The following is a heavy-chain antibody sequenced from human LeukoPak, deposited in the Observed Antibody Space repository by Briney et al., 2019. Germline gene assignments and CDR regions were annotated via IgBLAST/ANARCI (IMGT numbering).Heavy chain of an antibody. Sequence: PGGSLRLSCAASGFTFSTYIMNWVRQAPGKGLEWISYIHSSSSSIYYADSVKGRFTISRDNAKNSLYLQMNSLRDEDTAVYYCARDRLGAGSFDIWSQGTMVTVSS. CDR2: IHSSSSSI. V-gene: IGHV3-48*02. CDR1: GFTFSTYI. J-gene: IGHJ3*02. D-gene: IGHD7-27*01. CDR3: ARDRLGAGSFDI.